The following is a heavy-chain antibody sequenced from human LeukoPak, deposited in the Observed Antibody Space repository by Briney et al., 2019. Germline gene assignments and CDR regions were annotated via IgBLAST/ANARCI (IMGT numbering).Heavy chain of an antibody. V-gene: IGHV4-59*12. Sequence: SETLSLTCTVSGGYISSYYWSWIRQPPGEGLEWIGYVYYTGSTNYNPSLKSRVSISVDTSKNQFSLKLSSVTAADTAVYYCTGNGYYSLEYWGQGTLVTVSS. CDR3: TGNGYYSLEY. D-gene: IGHD3-3*01. J-gene: IGHJ4*02. CDR2: VYYTGST. CDR1: GGYISSYY.